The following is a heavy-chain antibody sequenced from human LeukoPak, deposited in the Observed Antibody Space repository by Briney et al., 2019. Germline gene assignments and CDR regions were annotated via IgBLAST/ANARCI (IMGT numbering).Heavy chain of an antibody. CDR2: IYYSGST. V-gene: IGHV4-59*01. CDR3: ARGSDILTGYPYFDY. Sequence: KPSETLSLTCTVSGGSISSYYWSWIRQPPGKGLEWIGYIYYSGSTNYNPSLKSRVTISVDTSKNQFSLKLSSVTAADMAVYYCARGSDILTGYPYFDYWGQGTLVTVSS. J-gene: IGHJ4*02. CDR1: GGSISSYY. D-gene: IGHD3-9*01.